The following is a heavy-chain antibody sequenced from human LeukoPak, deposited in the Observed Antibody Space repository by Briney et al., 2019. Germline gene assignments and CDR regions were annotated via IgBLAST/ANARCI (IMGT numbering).Heavy chain of an antibody. D-gene: IGHD6-19*01. J-gene: IGHJ5*02. CDR3: ARARQWLGVFDP. Sequence: GGSLRLSCAASGFSVSNKYMSWVRQAPGKGLEWVSVIYTGGGTDYADSVKGRFTISRDNSKNTLYLQMNSLRTEDTAVYYCARARQWLGVFDPWGQGTLVTVSS. V-gene: IGHV3-53*01. CDR1: GFSVSNKY. CDR2: IYTGGGT.